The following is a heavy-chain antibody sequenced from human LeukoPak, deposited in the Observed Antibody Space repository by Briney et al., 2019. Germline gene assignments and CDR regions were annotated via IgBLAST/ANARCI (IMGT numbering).Heavy chain of an antibody. D-gene: IGHD6-13*01. CDR2: IKQDGSEK. CDR1: GFTFSSYW. J-gene: IGHJ3*02. Sequence: SGGSLILSCAASGFTFSSYWMSWVRQAPGKGLEWVANIKQDGSEKYYVDSVKGRFTISRDNAKNSLYLQMNSLRAEDTAVYYCARIKYNSNWWEAFDIWGQGTMVTVSS. CDR3: ARIKYNSNWWEAFDI. V-gene: IGHV3-7*04.